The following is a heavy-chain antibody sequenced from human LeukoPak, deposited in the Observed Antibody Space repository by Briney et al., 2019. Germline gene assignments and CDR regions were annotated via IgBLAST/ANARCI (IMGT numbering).Heavy chain of an antibody. CDR3: AAAGNDY. V-gene: IGHV2-5*02. Sequence: SGPTLVNHTQTLTLTCTFSGFSLSNSGVGVGWIRQPPGKALEWLALIYWDDDKRYSPSLKSRLTISKDTSKNQVVLTMTNMDPLDTATYYCAAAGNDYWGQGTLVTVSS. CDR2: IYWDDDK. D-gene: IGHD6-13*01. J-gene: IGHJ4*02. CDR1: GFSLSNSGVG.